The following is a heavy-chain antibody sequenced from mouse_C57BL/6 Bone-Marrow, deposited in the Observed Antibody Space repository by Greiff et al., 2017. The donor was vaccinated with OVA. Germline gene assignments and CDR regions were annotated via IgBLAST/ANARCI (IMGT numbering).Heavy chain of an antibody. CDR2: ISSGGSYT. CDR3: ARQGNYYGRGFAY. V-gene: IGHV5-6*01. Sequence: EVQLQQSGGDLVKPGGSLKLSCAASGFTFSSYGMSWVRQTPDKRLEWVATISSGGSYTYYPDSVKGRFTISRDNAKNTLYLQMSSLKSEDTAMYYCARQGNYYGRGFAYWGQGTLVTVSA. J-gene: IGHJ3*01. D-gene: IGHD1-1*01. CDR1: GFTFSSYG.